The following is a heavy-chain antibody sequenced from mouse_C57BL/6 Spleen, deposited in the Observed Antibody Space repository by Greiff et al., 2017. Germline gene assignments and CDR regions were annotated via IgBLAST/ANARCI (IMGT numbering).Heavy chain of an antibody. CDR3: ARNRDY. Sequence: QVHVKQSGAELVKPGASVKISCKASGYTFTDYYINWVKQRPGPGLEWIGKNGPGSGSTYYNEQFKGKATLTADQSSSTAYMQLSSLTSEDSAVYFCARNRDYWGQGTTLTVSS. CDR1: GYTFTDYY. CDR2: NGPGSGST. V-gene: IGHV1-77*01. J-gene: IGHJ2*01.